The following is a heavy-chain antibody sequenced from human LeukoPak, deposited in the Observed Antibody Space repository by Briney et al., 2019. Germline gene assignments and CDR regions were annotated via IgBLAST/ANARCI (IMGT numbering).Heavy chain of an antibody. J-gene: IGHJ4*01. CDR1: GFTFSSYW. V-gene: IGHV3-74*01. CDR2: IKGDGSST. CDR3: ARDGYSFGHDFDY. Sequence: GGSLRLSCAASGFTFSSYWMHWVRHTPGKGLVWVSRIKGDGSSTSYAGSVKGRFTISRDNAKNTLYLQMNSLRAEDTAVYYCARDGYSFGHDFDYWGQEPWSPSPQ. D-gene: IGHD5-18*01.